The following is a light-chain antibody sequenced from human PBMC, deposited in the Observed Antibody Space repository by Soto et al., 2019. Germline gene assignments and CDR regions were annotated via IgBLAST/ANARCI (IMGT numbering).Light chain of an antibody. CDR1: QSVNTN. CDR3: QQYNNWPLT. CDR2: GAS. Sequence: EIVMAQSPATLTVSPGERATLSCRASQSVNTNLAWYQQKAGQAPGLLIYGASTRATGIPARFSGSGSGTEFTLTSNSLQSEHFAVYYCQQYNNWPLTFGPGTKVDI. V-gene: IGKV3-15*01. J-gene: IGKJ3*01.